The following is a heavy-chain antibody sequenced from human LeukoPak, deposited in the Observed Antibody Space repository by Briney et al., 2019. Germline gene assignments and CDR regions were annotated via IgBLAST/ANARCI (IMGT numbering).Heavy chain of an antibody. CDR2: ISSSGSTI. CDR1: GFAFSSYE. J-gene: IGHJ4*02. D-gene: IGHD2-15*01. Sequence: GGSLRLSCAASGFAFSSYEMHWVRQAPGKGLEWVSYISSSGSTIYYADSVKGRFTISRENAKNSLYLQMNSLRAEDTAVYYCARDYGGRSPFDYWGQGTLVTVSS. CDR3: ARDYGGRSPFDY. V-gene: IGHV3-48*03.